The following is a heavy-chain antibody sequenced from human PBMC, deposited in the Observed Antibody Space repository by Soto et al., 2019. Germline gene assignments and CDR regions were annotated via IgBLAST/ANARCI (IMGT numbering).Heavy chain of an antibody. CDR3: ARADSYYGSGSSENYYYYGMDV. CDR1: GGSISSGGYY. D-gene: IGHD3-10*01. J-gene: IGHJ6*02. Sequence: LSLTCTVSGGSISSGGYYWSWIRQHPGKGLEWIGYIYYSGSTYYNPSLKSRVTISVDTSKNQFSLKLSSVTAADTAVYYCARADSYYGSGSSENYYYYGMDVWGQGTTVTVSS. CDR2: IYYSGST. V-gene: IGHV4-31*03.